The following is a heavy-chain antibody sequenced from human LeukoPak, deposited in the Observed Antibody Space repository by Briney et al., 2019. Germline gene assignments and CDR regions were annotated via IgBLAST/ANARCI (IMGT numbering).Heavy chain of an antibody. CDR2: IDQDGSVR. D-gene: IGHD6-13*01. CDR1: GFTFSSFW. Sequence: GGSLRLSCVASGFTFSSFWMSWVRQAPGKGLEFVANIDQDGSVRNYVDSVKGRFIISRDNAKNSLYLQMDSLRAEDTAVYFCARDPGSSSFDYWGLGTLVTVSS. V-gene: IGHV3-7*01. CDR3: ARDPGSSSFDY. J-gene: IGHJ4*02.